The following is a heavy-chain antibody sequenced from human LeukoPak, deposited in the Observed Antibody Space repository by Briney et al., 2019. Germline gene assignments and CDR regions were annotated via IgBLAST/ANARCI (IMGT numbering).Heavy chain of an antibody. CDR3: ARVTMVAGASYNWFVP. J-gene: IGHJ5*02. CDR2: IWSDGSNK. Sequence: GGSLRLSCAASGFTVSGNYMSWVRQAPGKGLEWVAVIWSDGSNKHYADSARGRFTISRDNSKNTLYLQMNSLRAEDTAVYYCARVTMVAGASYNWFVPWGQGTLVTVST. V-gene: IGHV3-33*08. CDR1: GFTVSGNY. D-gene: IGHD2-15*01.